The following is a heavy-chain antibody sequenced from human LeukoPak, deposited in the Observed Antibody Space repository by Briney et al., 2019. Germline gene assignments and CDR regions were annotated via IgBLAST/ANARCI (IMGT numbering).Heavy chain of an antibody. J-gene: IGHJ4*02. D-gene: IGHD4-23*01. Sequence: SETLSLTCTVSGGSISSYYWSWIRQPPGKGLEWIGYIYYSGSTNYNPSLKSRVTISVDTSKNQFSLKLSSVTAADTAVYYCARKGGGNSAIDYWGQGTLVTVSS. CDR3: ARKGGGNSAIDY. V-gene: IGHV4-59*01. CDR1: GGSISSYY. CDR2: IYYSGST.